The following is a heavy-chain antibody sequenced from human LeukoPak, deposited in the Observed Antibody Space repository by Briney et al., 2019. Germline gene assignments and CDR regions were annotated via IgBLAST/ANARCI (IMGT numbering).Heavy chain of an antibody. Sequence: SETLSLTCAVYGGSFSGYYWSWIRQPPGKGLEWIGEIKHSGSTNYNPSLKSRVTLSVDTSKNQFSLNLSSVTAADTAVYYCAREGGSYRAFDYWGQGTLVTVSS. CDR1: GGSFSGYY. CDR3: AREGGSYRAFDY. J-gene: IGHJ4*02. D-gene: IGHD1-26*01. V-gene: IGHV4-34*01. CDR2: IKHSGST.